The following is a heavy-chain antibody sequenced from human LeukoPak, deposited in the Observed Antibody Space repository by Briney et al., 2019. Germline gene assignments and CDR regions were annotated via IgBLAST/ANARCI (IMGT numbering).Heavy chain of an antibody. V-gene: IGHV4-39*01. D-gene: IGHD1-26*01. CDR2: IYYSGST. CDR3: ARLAGATTFDY. Sequence: PSETLSLTCTVSGGSISSSSYYWGWIRQPPGKGLEWIGSIYYSGSTYYSPSLKSRVTISVDTSKNQFSLKLSSVTAADTAVYYCARLAGATTFDYWGQGTLVTVSS. CDR1: GGSISSSSYY. J-gene: IGHJ4*02.